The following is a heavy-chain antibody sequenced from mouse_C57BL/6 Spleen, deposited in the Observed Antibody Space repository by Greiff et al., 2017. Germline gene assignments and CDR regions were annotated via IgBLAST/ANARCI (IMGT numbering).Heavy chain of an antibody. D-gene: IGHD1-1*01. CDR3: ASTDGSSSFAY. CDR1: GFSLTSYG. J-gene: IGHJ3*01. CDR2: IWGVGST. V-gene: IGHV2-6*01. Sequence: VQRVESGPGLVAPSQSLSITCTVSGFSLTSYGVDWVRQSPGKGLAWLGVIWGVGSTNYNSALKSRLSISKDNSKSQVFLKMNSLQTDDTAMYYCASTDGSSSFAYWGQGTLVTVSA.